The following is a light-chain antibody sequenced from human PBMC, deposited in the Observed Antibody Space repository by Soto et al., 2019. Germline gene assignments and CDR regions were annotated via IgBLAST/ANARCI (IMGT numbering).Light chain of an antibody. CDR3: AAWDVSLSGPV. Sequence: SYELTQPPSVSVAPGKTATITCGGNSIGSKSVAWYQQKPGQAPVLVIFYDSDRPSGIPERFSGSNSGNTATLTISRVEAGDEADYYCAAWDVSLSGPVFGGGTKVTVL. V-gene: IGLV3-21*04. CDR1: SIGSKS. J-gene: IGLJ3*02. CDR2: YDS.